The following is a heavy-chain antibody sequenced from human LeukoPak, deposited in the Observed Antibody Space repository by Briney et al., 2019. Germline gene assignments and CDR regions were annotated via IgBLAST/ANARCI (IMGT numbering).Heavy chain of an antibody. V-gene: IGHV3-23*01. CDR2: ISGNGINT. CDR3: ARGVSA. Sequence: PGGSLRLSCATSGFTFSIYAMNWVRQAPGKGLEWVSIISGNGINTYYADSVKGRFTISRDDSENTLYLQMNSLRAEYTAIYHCARGVSAWGQGTLGTVSS. CDR1: GFTFSIYA. D-gene: IGHD3-16*01. J-gene: IGHJ5*02.